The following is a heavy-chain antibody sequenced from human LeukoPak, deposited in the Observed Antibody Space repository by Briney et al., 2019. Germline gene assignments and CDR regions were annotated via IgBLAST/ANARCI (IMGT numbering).Heavy chain of an antibody. CDR3: ARGPPLIAAAGSRYFQH. CDR1: GFTFSSYW. D-gene: IGHD6-13*01. J-gene: IGHJ1*01. Sequence: PGGSLRLSCTTSGFTFSSYWMTWVRQAPGKGLEWVANIKQDGSEKYYVDSVKGRFTISRDNAKNSLYLQMISLRAEDTAIYYCARGPPLIAAAGSRYFQHWGQGTLVTVSS. CDR2: IKQDGSEK. V-gene: IGHV3-7*01.